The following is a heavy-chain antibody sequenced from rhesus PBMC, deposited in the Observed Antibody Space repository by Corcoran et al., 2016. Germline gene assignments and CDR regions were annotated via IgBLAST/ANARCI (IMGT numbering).Heavy chain of an antibody. CDR3: ARDLPSSDRFDV. V-gene: IGHV4S2*01. J-gene: IGHJ5-1*01. D-gene: IGHD2-39*01. Sequence: VQLQESGPGLVKPSETLPPTCAAAGASPSRNYWSWIRQAPGKGLEWIGRIYGGGGSTDYNPSLKSRVTMSIDTSKNQFSLKLKSVTAADTAVYYCARDLPSSDRFDVWGAGVLVTVSS. CDR1: GASPSRNY. CDR2: IYGGGGST.